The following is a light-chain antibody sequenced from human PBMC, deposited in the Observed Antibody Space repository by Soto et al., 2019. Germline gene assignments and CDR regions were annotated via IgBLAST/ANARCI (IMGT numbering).Light chain of an antibody. Sequence: EIVLTQSPAPLSLSPGERATLSCRASQSVSSYLDWYQQRPGQAPRLLIFDASNRATGIPGRFSGSGSGTDFTLTISSLEPEDFAVYYCQQRSNWPPWTFGQGTRVEIK. CDR2: DAS. J-gene: IGKJ1*01. CDR3: QQRSNWPPWT. V-gene: IGKV3-11*01. CDR1: QSVSSY.